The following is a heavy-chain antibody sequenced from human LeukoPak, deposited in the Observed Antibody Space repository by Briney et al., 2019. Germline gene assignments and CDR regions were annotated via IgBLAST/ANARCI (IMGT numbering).Heavy chain of an antibody. CDR3: ARQKGGYSFGYPAFDY. V-gene: IGHV3-48*03. J-gene: IGHJ4*02. CDR1: GFTFSSYE. D-gene: IGHD5-18*01. CDR2: ISSSGSTI. Sequence: PGGSLRLSCAASGFTFSSYEMNWVRQAPGKGLEWVSYISSSGSTIYYADSVKGRFTISRDNAKNSLYLQMNSLRADDTAVYYCARQKGGYSFGYPAFDYWGQGTLVTVSS.